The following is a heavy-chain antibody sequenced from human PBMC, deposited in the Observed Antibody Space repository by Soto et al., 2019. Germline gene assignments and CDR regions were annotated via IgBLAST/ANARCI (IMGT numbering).Heavy chain of an antibody. V-gene: IGHV4-34*01. D-gene: IGHD6-13*01. CDR3: ARGGSSSWSSYYYYSYGMDV. CDR1: GGSFSGYY. J-gene: IGHJ6*02. CDR2: INHSGST. Sequence: QVQLQQWGAGLLKPSETLSLTCAVYGGSFSGYYWSWIRQPPGKGLEWIGEINHSGSTNYNPSLKSRVTISIDTSKNQLSLKLSSGTAADTAVYYCARGGSSSWSSYYYYSYGMDVWGQGTTVTVSS.